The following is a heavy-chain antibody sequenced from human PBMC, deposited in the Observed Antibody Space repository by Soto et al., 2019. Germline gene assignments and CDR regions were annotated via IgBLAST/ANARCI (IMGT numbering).Heavy chain of an antibody. D-gene: IGHD6-19*01. CDR1: GFIFSSYT. CDR3: ASRTPGGQWLVFDY. V-gene: IGHV3-48*02. J-gene: IGHJ4*02. CDR2: ISGDGSTT. Sequence: GGSLRLSCAASGFIFSSYTMNWVRQAPGRGLEWLSYISGDGSTTLYADSVKGRFTISRDNARNSLFLQMNSLRDDDAAVYYCASRTPGGQWLVFDYWGQGALVTVSS.